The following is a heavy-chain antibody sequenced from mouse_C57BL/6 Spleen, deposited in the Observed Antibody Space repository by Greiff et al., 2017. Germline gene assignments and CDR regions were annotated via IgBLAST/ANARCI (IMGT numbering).Heavy chain of an antibody. V-gene: IGHV1-15*01. Sequence: VQLQQSGAELVRPGASVTLSCKASGYTFTDYEMHWVKQTPVHGLEWIGAIDPETGGTAYNQKFKGKAILTADKSSSTAYMELRSLTSEDSAVCYCTRGRGYYFGGWGQGATLTVSS. CDR3: TRGRGYYFGG. CDR1: GYTFTDYE. CDR2: IDPETGGT. J-gene: IGHJ2*01.